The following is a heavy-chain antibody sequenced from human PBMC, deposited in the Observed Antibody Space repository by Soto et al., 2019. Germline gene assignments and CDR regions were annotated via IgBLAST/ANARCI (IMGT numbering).Heavy chain of an antibody. V-gene: IGHV3-53*01. CDR1: GFTVSSNY. Sequence: PGGSLRLSCAASGFTVSSNYMSWVRQAPGKGLEWVSILYSGGGTYFPDSVKGRFTISRDNSKNTLYLQMNSLRTEDTAVYYCARVNPPYPWGQGTLVTVSS. CDR2: LYSGGGT. CDR3: ARVNPPYP. J-gene: IGHJ5*02.